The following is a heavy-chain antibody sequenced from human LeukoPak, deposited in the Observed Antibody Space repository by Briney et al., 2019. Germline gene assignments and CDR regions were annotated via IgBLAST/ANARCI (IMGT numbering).Heavy chain of an antibody. V-gene: IGHV1-18*01. CDR3: ARDKAVAGTSAFDI. D-gene: IGHD6-19*01. CDR1: GYTFTSYG. CDR2: ISAYNGNT. Sequence: GASVKVSCKASGYTFTSYGISWVRQAPGQGLEWMGWISAYNGNTNYAQKLQGRVTMTTGTSTSTAYMELRSLRSDDTAVYYCARDKAVAGTSAFDIWGQGTMVTVSS. J-gene: IGHJ3*02.